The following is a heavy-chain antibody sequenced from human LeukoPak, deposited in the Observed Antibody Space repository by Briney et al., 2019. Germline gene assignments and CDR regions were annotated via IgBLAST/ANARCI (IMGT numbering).Heavy chain of an antibody. Sequence: PGGSLRLSCAASGFTFSSYAMSWVRQAPGKGLEWVSAISGSGGSTYYADSVKGRFTISRDNSKNTLYLQMNSLRAEDTAVYYCARGEGFITMVRGALNWFDPWGQGTLVTVSS. CDR1: GFTFSSYA. CDR2: ISGSGGST. V-gene: IGHV3-23*01. D-gene: IGHD3-10*01. J-gene: IGHJ5*02. CDR3: ARGEGFITMVRGALNWFDP.